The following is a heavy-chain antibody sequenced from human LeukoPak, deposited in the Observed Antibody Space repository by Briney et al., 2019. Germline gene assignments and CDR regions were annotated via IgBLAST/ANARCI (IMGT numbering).Heavy chain of an antibody. J-gene: IGHJ4*02. CDR3: AKDLSNPYYDFWSGYLPPDSWYY. CDR2: IRYDGSNK. V-gene: IGHV3-30*02. D-gene: IGHD3-3*01. Sequence: GGSLRLSCAASGFTFSSYGMHWVRQAPGKGLEWVAFIRYDGSNKYYADSVKGRFTISRDNSKNTLYLQMNSLRAEDTAVYYCAKDLSNPYYDFWSGYLPPDSWYYWGQGTLVTVSS. CDR1: GFTFSSYG.